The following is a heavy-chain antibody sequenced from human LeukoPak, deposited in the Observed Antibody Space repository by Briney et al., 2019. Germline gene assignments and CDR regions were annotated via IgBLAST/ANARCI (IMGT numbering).Heavy chain of an antibody. J-gene: IGHJ6*02. CDR3: ARSLRYYYYGMDV. CDR1: GGSISSGGYS. Sequence: SETLSLTCAVSGGSISSGGYSWSWIRQPPGKGLEWIGYIYHSGSTYYNPSLKSRVTISVDRSKNQFSLQLSSVTAADTAVYYCARSLRYYYYGMDVWGQGTTVTVSS. CDR2: IYHSGST. V-gene: IGHV4-30-2*01.